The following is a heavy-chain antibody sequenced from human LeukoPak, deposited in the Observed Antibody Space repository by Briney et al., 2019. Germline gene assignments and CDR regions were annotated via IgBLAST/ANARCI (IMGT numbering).Heavy chain of an antibody. CDR1: GFTFSVYG. J-gene: IGHJ5*02. Sequence: HPGGSLRLSCAASGFTFSVYGMHWVRQAAGKGLEWVAPIWCDGSNKYYTDSVKGRFTISRDNSKSTLYLQMNSLRAEDTAVYYCASRGITGTTSYNYFDPWGQGTLVTVSS. CDR3: ASRGITGTTSYNYFDP. CDR2: IWCDGSNK. V-gene: IGHV3-30*02. D-gene: IGHD1-7*01.